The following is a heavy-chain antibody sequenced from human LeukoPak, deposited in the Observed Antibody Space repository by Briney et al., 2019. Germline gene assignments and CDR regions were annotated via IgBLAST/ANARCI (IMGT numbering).Heavy chain of an antibody. D-gene: IGHD6-19*01. V-gene: IGHV4-61*01. CDR3: ARGLKSGWYVDY. CDR1: GGSVSSGSYY. J-gene: IGHJ4*02. Sequence: SETLSLTCTVSGGSVSSGSYYWSWIRQPPGKGLEWIGYIYYSGSTNYNPSLKSRVTISVDTSKNQFSLKLRSVTAADTAVYYCARGLKSGWYVDYWGQGTLVTVSS. CDR2: IYYSGST.